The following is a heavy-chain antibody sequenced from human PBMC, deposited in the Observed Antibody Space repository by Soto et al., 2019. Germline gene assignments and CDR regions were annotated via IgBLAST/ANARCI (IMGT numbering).Heavy chain of an antibody. CDR2: ISAYNGNT. V-gene: IGHV1-18*01. J-gene: IGHJ6*02. CDR1: GYTFTSYG. Sequence: GASVKVSCKASGYTFTSYGISWVRQAPGQGLEWMGWISAYNGNTNYAQKLQDRVTMTTDTSTSTAYMELRSLRSEDTAVYYCVADGLAAAGYYSCYGMDVWGQGTTVTVSS. CDR3: VADGLAAAGYYSCYGMDV. D-gene: IGHD6-13*01.